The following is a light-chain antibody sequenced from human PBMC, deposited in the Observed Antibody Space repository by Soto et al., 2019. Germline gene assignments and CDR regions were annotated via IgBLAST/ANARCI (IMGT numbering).Light chain of an antibody. CDR1: QSVSRN. Sequence: EIVMTQSPATLSVSPGERATLSCRASQSVSRNLVWHQQKPGQAPRLFIYGASTRATGIPARFSGSGSGTEFTLTISSLQSEDFAVYYCQQYNNWPHTFGQGTKLEIK. CDR2: GAS. J-gene: IGKJ2*01. V-gene: IGKV3-15*01. CDR3: QQYNNWPHT.